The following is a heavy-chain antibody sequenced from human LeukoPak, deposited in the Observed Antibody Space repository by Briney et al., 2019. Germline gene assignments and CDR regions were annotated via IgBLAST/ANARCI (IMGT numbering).Heavy chain of an antibody. D-gene: IGHD2-2*01. CDR3: AIPLRYCSTTSCQSDY. Sequence: GGSLRLSCAASGFTFSDYWMSWVRQAPGKGLEWVANIKEDGSDKYYVDSVKGRFTISRDNAKNSLYLQMNSLRAEDTAVYYCAIPLRYCSTTSCQSDYWGQGTLVTVSS. CDR1: GFTFSDYW. V-gene: IGHV3-7*01. J-gene: IGHJ4*02. CDR2: IKEDGSDK.